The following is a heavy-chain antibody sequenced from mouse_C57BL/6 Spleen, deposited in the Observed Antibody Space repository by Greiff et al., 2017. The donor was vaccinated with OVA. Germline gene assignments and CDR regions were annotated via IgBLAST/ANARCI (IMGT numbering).Heavy chain of an antibody. J-gene: IGHJ2*01. CDR3: TREGADYYGNTYFDY. CDR2: IDPETGGT. V-gene: IGHV1-15*01. CDR1: GYTFTDYE. Sequence: QVQLKQSGAELVRPGASVTLSCKASGYTFTDYEMHWVKQTPVHGLEWIGAIDPETGGTAYNQKFKGKAILTADKSSSTAYMELRSLTSEDSAVYYCTREGADYYGNTYFDYWGQGTTLTVSS. D-gene: IGHD1-1*01.